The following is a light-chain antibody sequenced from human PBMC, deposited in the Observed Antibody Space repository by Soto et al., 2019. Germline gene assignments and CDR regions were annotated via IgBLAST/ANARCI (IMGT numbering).Light chain of an antibody. CDR1: SSNIGAGCD. J-gene: IGLJ1*01. CDR3: QSFDISLSGYV. CDR2: ANN. Sequence: QSVLTQPPSVSGAPGQTVTISCTGSSSNIGAGCDVHWYRQLPGTAPKLLIYANNNRPAGVPDRFSASKSGTSASLAITGLQAEEEADYYCQSFDISLSGYVFATGTKVTVL. V-gene: IGLV1-40*01.